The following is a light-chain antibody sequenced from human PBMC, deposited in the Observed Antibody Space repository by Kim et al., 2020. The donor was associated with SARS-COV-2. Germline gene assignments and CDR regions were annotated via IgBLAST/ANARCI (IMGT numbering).Light chain of an antibody. J-gene: IGKJ2*01. CDR3: QQLNIYPYT. V-gene: IGKV1-9*01. CDR2: AAS. CDR1: QGISSY. Sequence: SASIGDRVTITCRASQGISSYLAWYLQEPGKAPKLLIYAASTLLSGVPSRFSGSGSGTEFTLTISSLQPEDFATYYCQQLNIYPYTFGQGTKLEI.